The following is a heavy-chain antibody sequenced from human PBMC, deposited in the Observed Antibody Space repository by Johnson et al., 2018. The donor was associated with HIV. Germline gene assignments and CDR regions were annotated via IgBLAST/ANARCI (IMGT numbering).Heavy chain of an antibody. CDR1: GFTFSTYV. D-gene: IGHD2-8*01. CDR3: ARSVNAGRPFDI. CDR2: ISHDGSND. Sequence: QVQLVESGGGVVQPGRSLRLSCAASGFTFSTYVMYWVRHAPGKGLEWVALISHDGSNDYCADSVKGRFTISRDNSKNTMSLQMNSLRAEDTAVYYCARSVNAGRPFDIWGQGTLVTVSS. V-gene: IGHV3-30*03. J-gene: IGHJ3*02.